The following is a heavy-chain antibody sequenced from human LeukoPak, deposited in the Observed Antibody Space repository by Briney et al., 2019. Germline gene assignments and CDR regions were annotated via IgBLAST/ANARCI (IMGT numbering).Heavy chain of an antibody. Sequence: RGSLRLSCAASGFTFSSYGMHWVRQAPGKGLEWVANIKQDGSEKYYVDSVKGRFTISRDNAKNSLYLQMNSLRAEDTAVYYCARDSWDWGQGTLVTVSS. J-gene: IGHJ4*02. CDR2: IKQDGSEK. CDR1: GFTFSSYG. V-gene: IGHV3-7*01. D-gene: IGHD2-15*01. CDR3: ARDSWD.